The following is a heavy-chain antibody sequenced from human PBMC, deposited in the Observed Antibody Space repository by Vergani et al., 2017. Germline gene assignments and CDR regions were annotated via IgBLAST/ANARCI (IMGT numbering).Heavy chain of an antibody. J-gene: IGHJ4*02. CDR1: GYTFTGYY. Sequence: QVQLVQSGAEVKKPGASVKVSCKASGYTFTGYYMHWVRQAPGQGLKWMGRINPNSGGTNYAQMFQGRVTMTWDTSISTAYMDLSGLASDDTALYCCAGGTGECTKADYWGQGTLVTVSS. D-gene: IGHD7-27*01. V-gene: IGHV1-2*06. CDR3: AGGTGECTKADY. CDR2: INPNSGGT.